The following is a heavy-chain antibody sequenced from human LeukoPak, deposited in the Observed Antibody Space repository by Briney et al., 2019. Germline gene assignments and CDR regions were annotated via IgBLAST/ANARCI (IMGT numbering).Heavy chain of an antibody. V-gene: IGHV1-24*01. Sequence: ASVKVSCKVSGYTLTELSMHWVRQAPGKGLEWMGGFDPEDGETIYAQKFQGRVTMTEDTSTDTAYMELSSLRSEDTAVYYCATDLKRPKKLDWYQLLGWGQGTLVTVSS. D-gene: IGHD2-2*01. CDR2: FDPEDGET. CDR1: GYTLTELS. J-gene: IGHJ4*02. CDR3: ATDLKRPKKLDWYQLLG.